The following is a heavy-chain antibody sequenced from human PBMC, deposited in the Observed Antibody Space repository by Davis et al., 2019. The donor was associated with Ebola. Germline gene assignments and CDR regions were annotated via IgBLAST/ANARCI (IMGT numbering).Heavy chain of an antibody. D-gene: IGHD3-10*01. CDR2: IIPILGIA. V-gene: IGHV1-69*04. CDR3: ARDRKLLWFRDGYGMDV. J-gene: IGHJ6*02. CDR1: GGTFSSYA. Sequence: SVKVSCKASGGTFSSYALSWVRQAPGQGLECMGRIIPILGIANYAQKFQGRVTITADKSTSTAYMELSSLRSEDTAVYYCARDRKLLWFRDGYGMDVWGQGTTVTVSS.